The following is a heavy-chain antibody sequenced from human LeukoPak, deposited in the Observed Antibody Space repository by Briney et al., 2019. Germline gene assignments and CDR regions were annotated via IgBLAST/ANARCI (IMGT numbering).Heavy chain of an antibody. V-gene: IGHV6-1*01. Sequence: SQTLSLTCAISGDSVSSNSAAWNWIRQSPSRGLEWLVRTYYRSKWYNDYASSVKSRITINPDTSKKHFSLQLNSVTPEDTAVYYCARDGRRGSSWYSDLDYWGQGTLVSVSS. J-gene: IGHJ4*02. CDR3: ARDGRRGSSWYSDLDY. CDR2: TYYRSKWYN. CDR1: GDSVSSNSAA. D-gene: IGHD6-13*01.